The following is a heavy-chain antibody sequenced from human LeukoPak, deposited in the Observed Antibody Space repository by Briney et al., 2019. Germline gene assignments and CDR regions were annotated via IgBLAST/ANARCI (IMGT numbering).Heavy chain of an antibody. J-gene: IGHJ3*02. CDR3: AWCSSTSHDAFDI. CDR2: IYPGDSDT. D-gene: IGHD2-2*01. Sequence: GESLKISCKGSGYSFTSYWIGWVRQMPGKGLEWMGIIYPGDSDTRYSPSFQGQVTISADKSISTAYLQWSSLKASDTAMYYCAWCSSTSHDAFDIWGQGTMVTVSS. V-gene: IGHV5-51*01. CDR1: GYSFTSYW.